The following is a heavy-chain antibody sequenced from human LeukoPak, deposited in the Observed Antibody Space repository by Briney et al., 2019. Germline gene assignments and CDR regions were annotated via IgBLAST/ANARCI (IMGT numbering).Heavy chain of an antibody. D-gene: IGHD2-15*01. CDR3: ARASVGYCSGGSCYSYYYYMDV. Sequence: GGSLRLSCAASGFTFSSYWMHWVRQAPGKGLVWVSRINSDGSSTSYADSVKGRFTISRDNAKNTLYLQMNSLRAEDAAVYYCARASVGYCSGGSCYSYYYYMDVWGKGTTVTVSS. CDR1: GFTFSSYW. CDR2: INSDGSST. J-gene: IGHJ6*03. V-gene: IGHV3-74*01.